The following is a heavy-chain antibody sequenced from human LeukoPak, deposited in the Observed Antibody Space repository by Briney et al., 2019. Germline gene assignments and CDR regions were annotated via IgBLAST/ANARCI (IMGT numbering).Heavy chain of an antibody. V-gene: IGHV4-39*07. CDR1: GDSITGYY. J-gene: IGHJ3*02. CDR3: TKSDGYGLIRI. D-gene: IGHD3-10*01. CDR2: IYYTGNT. Sequence: SETLSLTCTVSGDSITGYYRGWIRQPPGKGREGIGNIYYTGNTYYNASLKSRVTISVDTSKNQFSLKVISMTAADTAVYYCTKSDGYGLIRICGRGTMVTVSS.